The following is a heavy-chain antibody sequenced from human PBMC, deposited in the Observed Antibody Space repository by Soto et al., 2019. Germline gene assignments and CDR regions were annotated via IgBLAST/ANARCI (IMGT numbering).Heavy chain of an antibody. CDR3: ASQGPGESDSSGGLTNFXY. CDR1: GGSISRSRYY. J-gene: IGHJ4*02. Sequence: PSETLSLTCSVSGGSISRSRYYWGWIRQPPGKGLEWIGSIYYSGSTYYNPSLKSRLSISVDTSVNQFSLKLSSVTAADTAVYYCASQGPGESDSSGGLTNFXYWGQGTLVXVSS. CDR2: IYYSGST. D-gene: IGHD3-22*01. V-gene: IGHV4-39*01.